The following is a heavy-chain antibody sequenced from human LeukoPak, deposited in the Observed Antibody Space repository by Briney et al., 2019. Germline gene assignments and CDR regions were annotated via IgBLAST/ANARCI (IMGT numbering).Heavy chain of an antibody. V-gene: IGHV1-2*02. CDR2: INPNSGGT. CDR1: GYTFTGYY. J-gene: IGHJ3*02. Sequence: VSVKVSCKASGYTFTGYYMHWVRQAPGQGLEWMGWINPNSGGTNYAQKFQGRVTMTRDTSISTAYMELSRLRSDDTAVYYCAREWTAAADNDAFDIWGQGTMVTVSS. CDR3: AREWTAAADNDAFDI. D-gene: IGHD6-13*01.